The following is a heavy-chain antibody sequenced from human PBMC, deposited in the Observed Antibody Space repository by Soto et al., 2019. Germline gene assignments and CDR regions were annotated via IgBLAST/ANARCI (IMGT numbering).Heavy chain of an antibody. CDR2: IYHSGST. CDR1: GGSISTNGYY. CDR3: VRDGGTGMVLDP. V-gene: IGHV4-31*02. D-gene: IGHD5-18*01. Sequence: QVQLQESGPGLVRPSQTLSLTCTVSGGSISTNGYYWNWIRQHPQKGLEWIGYIYHSGSTYYNPDLRSRVTLSLDKSENRFSLNLASVTAADTAMYYCVRDGGTGMVLDPWGQGTLVTVSS. J-gene: IGHJ5*02.